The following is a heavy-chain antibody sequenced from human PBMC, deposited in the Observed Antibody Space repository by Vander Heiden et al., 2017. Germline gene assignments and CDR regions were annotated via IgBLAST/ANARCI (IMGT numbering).Heavy chain of an antibody. CDR3: AKDHSGWYGIDY. CDR1: GFTFSSYA. CDR2: ISGSGGST. D-gene: IGHD6-19*01. V-gene: IGHV3-23*01. J-gene: IGHJ4*02. Sequence: EVQLLESGGDLVQPGGSLRLSCAASGFTFSSYAMSWVRQAPGKGLEWVSAISGSGGSTYDADAVKGRFTISRDNSKKTRYLKMKSMRAEDTAVYYCAKDHSGWYGIDYWGQGTMVTVSS.